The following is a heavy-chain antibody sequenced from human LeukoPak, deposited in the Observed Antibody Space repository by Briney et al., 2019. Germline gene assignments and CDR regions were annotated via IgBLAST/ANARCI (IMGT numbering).Heavy chain of an antibody. V-gene: IGHV4-30-4*07. CDR2: FYYSGST. CDR3: ARGEGGATYPFSYYYYYMDV. J-gene: IGHJ6*03. D-gene: IGHD1-26*01. CDR1: GGSISRGGYS. Sequence: SETLSLTCAVSGGSISRGGYSWSWIRQPPGKGLEWIGYFYYSGSTYYNPSLKSRVTISVDTSKNQFSLKLSSVTAADTAVYYCARGEGGATYPFSYYYYYMDVWGKGTTVTVSS.